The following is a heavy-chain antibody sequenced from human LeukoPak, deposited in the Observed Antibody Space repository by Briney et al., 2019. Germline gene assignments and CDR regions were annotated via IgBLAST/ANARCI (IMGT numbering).Heavy chain of an antibody. CDR1: GGSINTYY. CDR3: ARDNDFFDY. V-gene: IGHV4-4*07. CDR2: IHSSGST. J-gene: IGHJ4*02. Sequence: SETLSLTCSVSGGSINTYYWSCIRQPAGKGLEWIGRIHSSGSTHYNPSLKSRITMSLDTSKNQFSLKLTSVTAADTAVYYCARDNDFFDYWGQGTLVTISS.